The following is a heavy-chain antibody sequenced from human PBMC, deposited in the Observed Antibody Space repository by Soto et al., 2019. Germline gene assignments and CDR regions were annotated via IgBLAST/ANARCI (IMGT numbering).Heavy chain of an antibody. CDR2: IYYSGST. D-gene: IGHD2-2*01. V-gene: IGHV4-59*01. CDR3: ARDQYCISTSCSKIYYYYAMDV. J-gene: IGHJ6*02. CDR1: GCSIGSFY. Sequence: TSETLSLTWTFSGCSIGSFYLILIRQPPGKGLEWIGYIYYSGSTNYNPSLKSRVTISVDTSKNQFSLKLSSVTAADTAVYYCARDQYCISTSCSKIYYYYAMDVWGQGTTVTVSS.